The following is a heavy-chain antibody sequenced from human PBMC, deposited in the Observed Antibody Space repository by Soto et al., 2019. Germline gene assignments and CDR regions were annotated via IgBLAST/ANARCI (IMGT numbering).Heavy chain of an antibody. CDR3: AKDISTGTTLDAFDI. CDR1: GFTFDDYA. D-gene: IGHD1-7*01. CDR2: ISWNSGSI. J-gene: IGHJ3*02. Sequence: EVQLEESGGGLVQPGRSLRLSCAASGFTFDDYAMHWVRQAPGKGLEWVSGISWNSGSIGYADSVKGRFTISRDNAKNSLYLQMNSLRAEDTALYYCAKDISTGTTLDAFDIWGQGTMVTVSS. V-gene: IGHV3-9*01.